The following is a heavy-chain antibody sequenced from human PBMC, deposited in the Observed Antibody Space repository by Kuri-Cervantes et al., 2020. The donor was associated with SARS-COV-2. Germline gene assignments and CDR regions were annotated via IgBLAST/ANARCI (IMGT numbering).Heavy chain of an antibody. Sequence: ASVKVSCKVSGYTLTELSMHWVRQAPGKGLEWMGGFDPEDGETIYVQKFQGRVTMTEDTSTDTAYMELSSLRSEDTAVYYCATHDYSNYEEYWFDPWGQGTLVTVSS. D-gene: IGHD4-11*01. CDR3: ATHDYSNYEEYWFDP. J-gene: IGHJ5*02. CDR2: FDPEDGET. CDR1: GYTLTELS. V-gene: IGHV1-24*01.